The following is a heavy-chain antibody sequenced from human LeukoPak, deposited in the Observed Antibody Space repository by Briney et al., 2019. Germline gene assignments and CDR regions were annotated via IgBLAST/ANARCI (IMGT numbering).Heavy chain of an antibody. J-gene: IGHJ4*02. CDR3: AGSVWGSYRHFDY. CDR1: GYTFTAYY. CDR2: INPNSGGT. Sequence: ASVKVSCKASGYTFTAYYLHWVRQAPGQGLEWMGWINPNSGGTNYAQKFQGRVTITADKSTSTAYMELSSLRSEDTAVYYCAGSVWGSYRHFDYWGQGTLVTVSS. D-gene: IGHD3-16*02. V-gene: IGHV1-2*02.